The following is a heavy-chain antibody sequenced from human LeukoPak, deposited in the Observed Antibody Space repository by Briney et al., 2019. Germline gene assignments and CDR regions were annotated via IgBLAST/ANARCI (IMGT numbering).Heavy chain of an antibody. Sequence: GGSLRLSCAASGFTVSSYYMTWVRQAPGKGLEWVSSISSSGTYIDYADSVKGRFTISRDNAKTSLFLQMGSLRAEDTAVYYCARGEVGYCSGGSCCLDYWGQGTLVTVSS. CDR1: GFTVSSYY. J-gene: IGHJ4*02. D-gene: IGHD2-15*01. CDR2: ISSSGTYI. V-gene: IGHV3-21*01. CDR3: ARGEVGYCSGGSCCLDY.